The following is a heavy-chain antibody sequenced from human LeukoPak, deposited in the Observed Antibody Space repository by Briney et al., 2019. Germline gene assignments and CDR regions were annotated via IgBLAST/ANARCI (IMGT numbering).Heavy chain of an antibody. J-gene: IGHJ4*02. CDR3: ARQRVSSSGHADIDY. CDR1: GGSISSGDYY. D-gene: IGHD6-19*01. V-gene: IGHV4-30-4*08. Sequence: SQTLSLTCTVSGGSISSGDYYWSWIRQPPGKGLEWIGYIYYSGSTYYNPSLKSRVTISVDTSKNQFSLKLSSVTAADTAVYYCARQRVSSSGHADIDYWGQGTLVTVSS. CDR2: IYYSGST.